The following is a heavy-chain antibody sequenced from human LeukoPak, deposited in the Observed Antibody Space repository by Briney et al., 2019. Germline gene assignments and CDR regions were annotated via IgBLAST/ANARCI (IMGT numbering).Heavy chain of an antibody. J-gene: IGHJ4*02. CDR2: INPNSGGT. D-gene: IGHD4-17*01. CDR3: ARGRRRYGDYVYGY. Sequence: ASVKVSCKASGYTFTGYYMHWVRQAPGQGLEWMGWINPNSGGTNYAQKFQGRVTMTTDTSTSTAYMELRSLRSDDTAVYYCARGRRRYGDYVYGYWGQGTLVTVSS. CDR1: GYTFTGYY. V-gene: IGHV1-2*02.